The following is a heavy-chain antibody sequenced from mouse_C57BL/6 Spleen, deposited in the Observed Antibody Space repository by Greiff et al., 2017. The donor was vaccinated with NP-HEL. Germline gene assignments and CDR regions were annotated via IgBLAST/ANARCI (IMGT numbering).Heavy chain of an antibody. CDR2: INPSNGGT. CDR1: GYTFTSYW. Sequence: QVQLQQPGTELVKPGASVKLSCKASGYTFTSYWMHWVKQRPGQGLEWIGNINPSNGGTNYNEKFKSKATLTVDKSSSTAYMQLSSLTSEDSAVYYCARDLVTTVVARGYYAMDYWGQGTSVPVSS. J-gene: IGHJ4*01. CDR3: ARDLVTTVVARGYYAMDY. D-gene: IGHD1-1*01. V-gene: IGHV1-53*01.